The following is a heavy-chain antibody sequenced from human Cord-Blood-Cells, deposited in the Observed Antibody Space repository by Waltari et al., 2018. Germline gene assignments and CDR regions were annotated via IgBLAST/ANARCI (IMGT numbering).Heavy chain of an antibody. CDR2: IYHSGST. CDR1: GGSISRSHW. D-gene: IGHD2-15*01. CDR3: ARSGYSGGSCYSGWFDY. J-gene: IGHJ4*02. Sequence: QVQLQESGPGLVKPSGPLSLTCAVSGGSISRSHWWSWVRQPPGKGLEWIGEIYHSGSTNYNPSLKSRVTISVDKSKNQFSLKLSSVTAADTAVYYCARSGYSGGSCYSGWFDYWGQGTLVTVSS. V-gene: IGHV4-4*02.